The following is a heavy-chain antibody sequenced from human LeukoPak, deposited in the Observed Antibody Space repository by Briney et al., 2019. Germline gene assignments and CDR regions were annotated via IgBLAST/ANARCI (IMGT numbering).Heavy chain of an antibody. D-gene: IGHD1-20*01. CDR1: GFTFSSYW. V-gene: IGHV3-23*01. Sequence: PGGSLRLSCTASGFTFSSYWMSWVRQAPGKGLEWVSSVSGSGGSTYYADSVKGRFTISRDNSKNTLYLQMNSLTAEDTAVYYCAKDRDRYNWNDSGGWFDPWGQGTLVSVSS. CDR3: AKDRDRYNWNDSGGWFDP. CDR2: VSGSGGST. J-gene: IGHJ5*02.